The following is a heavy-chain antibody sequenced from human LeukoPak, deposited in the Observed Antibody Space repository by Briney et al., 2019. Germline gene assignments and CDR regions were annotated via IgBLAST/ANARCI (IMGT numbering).Heavy chain of an antibody. J-gene: IGHJ3*02. CDR3: ARAGRAFDI. D-gene: IGHD3-10*01. CDR1: GGSISSSSYY. CDR2: IYYSGST. V-gene: IGHV4-39*07. Sequence: PSETLSLTCTVSGGSISSSSYYWGWIRQPPRKGLEWIGSIYYSGSTYYNPSLKSRVTISVDTSKNQFSLKLSSVTAADTAVYYCARAGRAFDIWGQGTMVTVSS.